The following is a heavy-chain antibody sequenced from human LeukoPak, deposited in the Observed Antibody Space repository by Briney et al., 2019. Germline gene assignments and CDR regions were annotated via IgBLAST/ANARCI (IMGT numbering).Heavy chain of an antibody. Sequence: GGSLRLSCAASGFSISNYGMHWVRQAPGKGLEWISVISGGGETICYADAVKGRFTISRDSSKNTVYLQMNSLRAEDTAVYYCGGTSLGYWGQGTLVTVSS. CDR1: GFSISNYG. V-gene: IGHV3-23*01. J-gene: IGHJ4*02. CDR3: GGTSLGY. D-gene: IGHD2-8*01. CDR2: ISGGGETI.